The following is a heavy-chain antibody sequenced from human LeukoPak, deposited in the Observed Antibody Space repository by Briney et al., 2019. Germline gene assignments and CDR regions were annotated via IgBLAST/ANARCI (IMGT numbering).Heavy chain of an antibody. CDR3: ETWRLGLTMVRGAIDY. Sequence: PSQTLSLTCTVSGGSISSGGYYWSWIRQHPGKGLEWIGYIYYSGSTYYNPSLKSRVTISVDTSKNQFSLKLSSVTAADTAVYYCETWRLGLTMVRGAIDYWGQGTLVTVSS. J-gene: IGHJ4*02. CDR1: GGSISSGGYY. CDR2: IYYSGST. V-gene: IGHV4-31*03. D-gene: IGHD3-10*01.